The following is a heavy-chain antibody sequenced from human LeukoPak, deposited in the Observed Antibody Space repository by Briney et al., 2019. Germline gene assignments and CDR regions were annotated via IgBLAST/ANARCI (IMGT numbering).Heavy chain of an antibody. CDR3: ARNNGMDV. Sequence: GGSLRLSCAASGFALSSHWMTWVRQVPGRGPEWVANVDRDGSETYYLDSVKGRFTISKDNAKNSLYLQMNSLRAEDAALYHCARNNGMDVWGQGTTVIVSS. V-gene: IGHV3-7*03. CDR1: GFALSSHW. CDR2: VDRDGSET. J-gene: IGHJ6*02.